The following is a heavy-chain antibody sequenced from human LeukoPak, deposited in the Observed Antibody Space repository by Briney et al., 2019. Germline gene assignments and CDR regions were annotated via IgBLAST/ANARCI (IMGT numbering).Heavy chain of an antibody. D-gene: IGHD1-26*01. CDR2: INHSGST. CDR1: GGSFSGYY. J-gene: IGHJ4*02. CDR3: ARRRSGGDSGSYNDY. V-gene: IGHV4-34*01. Sequence: PSETLSLTCAVYGGSFSGYYWSWIRQPPGKRLEWIGEINHSGSTNYNPSLKSRVTISVDTSKNQFSLKLSSVTAADTAVYYCARRRSGGDSGSYNDYWGQGTLVTVSS.